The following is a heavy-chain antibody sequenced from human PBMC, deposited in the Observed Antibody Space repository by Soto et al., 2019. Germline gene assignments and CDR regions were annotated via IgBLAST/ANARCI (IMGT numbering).Heavy chain of an antibody. Sequence: GGSLRRSCAASGFSFSSYAMSWVRQAPGKGLEWVSAISGSGGSTYYADSVKGRFTISRDNSKNTLYLQMNSLRAEDTAVYYCANGAAGTNDYWGQGTLVTSPQ. V-gene: IGHV3-23*01. CDR3: ANGAAGTNDY. D-gene: IGHD6-13*01. CDR1: GFSFSSYA. CDR2: ISGSGGST. J-gene: IGHJ4*02.